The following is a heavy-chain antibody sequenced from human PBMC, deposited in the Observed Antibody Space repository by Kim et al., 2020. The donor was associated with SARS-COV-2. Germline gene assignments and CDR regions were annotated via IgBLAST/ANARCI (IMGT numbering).Heavy chain of an antibody. Sequence: GESLKISCKGSGYSFTSYWIGWVRQMPGKGLEWMGIIYPGDSDTRYSPSFQGQVTISADKSISTAYLQWSSLKASDTAMYYCARQARVNTIFGVVITLKNYYYYGMDVWGQGTTVTVSS. CDR1: GYSFTSYW. J-gene: IGHJ6*02. CDR3: ARQARVNTIFGVVITLKNYYYYGMDV. V-gene: IGHV5-51*01. D-gene: IGHD3-3*01. CDR2: IYPGDSDT.